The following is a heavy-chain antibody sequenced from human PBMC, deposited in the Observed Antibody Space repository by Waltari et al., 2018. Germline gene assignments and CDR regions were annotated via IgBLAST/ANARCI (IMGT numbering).Heavy chain of an antibody. CDR2: IFSSGST. D-gene: IGHD1-26*01. V-gene: IGHV4-39*01. CDR3: ARLTVVGATRWFEP. CDR1: GGSINRSKYY. Sequence: QLQLQDSGPGRVTPSEPLSLTCSVSGGSINRSKYYCAWIRQPPGKGLESIGSIFSSGSTYHTPSLKIRVTVSVDTSRNEFYLKLKSVTAADTATYYCARLTVVGATRWFEPWGQGTQVSVSS. J-gene: IGHJ5*02.